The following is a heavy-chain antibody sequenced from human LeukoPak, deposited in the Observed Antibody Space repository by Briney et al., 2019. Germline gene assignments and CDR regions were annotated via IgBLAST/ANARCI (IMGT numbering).Heavy chain of an antibody. J-gene: IGHJ6*03. V-gene: IGHV1-46*01. CDR2: INPSGGST. D-gene: IGHD5-24*01. CDR3: ARGRLMRWLQNRYYYMDV. Sequence: ASVKVSCKASGYTFASYYMHWVRQAPGQGLEWMGRINPSGGSTSYAKKFQGRVTMTRDMSTSTVYMELSSLRSEDTAVYYCARGRLMRWLQNRYYYMDVWGKGTTVTVSS. CDR1: GYTFASYY.